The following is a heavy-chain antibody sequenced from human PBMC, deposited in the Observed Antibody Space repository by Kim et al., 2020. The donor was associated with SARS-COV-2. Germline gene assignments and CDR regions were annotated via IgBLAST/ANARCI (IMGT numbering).Heavy chain of an antibody. CDR1: GFTFSSYS. J-gene: IGHJ6*02. V-gene: IGHV3-48*02. CDR2: ISSSSSTI. Sequence: GGSLRLSCAASGFTFSSYSMNWVRQAPGKGLEWVSYISSSSSTIYYADSVKGRFTISRDNAESSLYLQMNSLRDEDTAMYYCATSRDIGGYYYVGVGAMDVWGQGTTVTVSS. D-gene: IGHD3-22*01. CDR3: ATSRDIGGYYYVGVGAMDV.